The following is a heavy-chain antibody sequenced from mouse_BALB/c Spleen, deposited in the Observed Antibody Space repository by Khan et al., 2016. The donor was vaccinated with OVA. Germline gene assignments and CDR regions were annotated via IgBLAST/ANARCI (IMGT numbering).Heavy chain of an antibody. CDR1: GFSLTGYG. CDR2: IWGDGST. CDR3: ARAYYGNYREAMEY. D-gene: IGHD2-10*01. V-gene: IGHV2-6-7*01. Sequence: VQLQESGPGLVAPSQSLSITCTVSGFSLTGYGVNWVRQPPGKGLVWLGMIWGDGSTDYNSALKSRLSISKDNSKSQVFLKMNSLQTDDTARYYCARAYYGNYREAMEYWGQGTSVTVSS. J-gene: IGHJ4*01.